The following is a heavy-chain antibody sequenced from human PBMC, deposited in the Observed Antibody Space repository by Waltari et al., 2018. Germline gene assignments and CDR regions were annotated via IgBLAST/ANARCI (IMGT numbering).Heavy chain of an antibody. CDR2: IYYSGST. CDR3: ARETPLGYCSGGSCYGLDY. J-gene: IGHJ4*02. V-gene: IGHV4-59*01. D-gene: IGHD2-15*01. CDR1: GGSISSYY. Sequence: QVQLQESGPGLVKPSETLSLTCTVSGGSISSYYWSWIRQPPGKGLEWIGYIYYSGSTNYNPSLKSRVTISVDTSKNQFSLKLSSVTAADTAVYYCARETPLGYCSGGSCYGLDYWGQGTLVTVSS.